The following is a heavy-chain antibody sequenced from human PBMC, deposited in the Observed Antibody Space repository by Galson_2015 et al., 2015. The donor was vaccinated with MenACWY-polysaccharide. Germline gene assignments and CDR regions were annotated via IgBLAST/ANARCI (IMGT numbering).Heavy chain of an antibody. CDR3: AGLEAGSPFGWFDP. Sequence: SETLSLTCTVSGGSMGRYKWAWIRQPPGKGLEWIGYIHYSGSTKKNPSLESRVTISVDTSKNRFSLNLNSVTAADTAVYYCAGLEAGSPFGWFDPWGQGALVTVSS. CDR1: GGSMGRYK. J-gene: IGHJ5*02. CDR2: IHYSGST. D-gene: IGHD6-19*01. V-gene: IGHV4-59*01.